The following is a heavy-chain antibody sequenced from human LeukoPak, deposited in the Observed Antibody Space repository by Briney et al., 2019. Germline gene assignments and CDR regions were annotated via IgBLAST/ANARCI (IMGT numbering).Heavy chain of an antibody. Sequence: KASETLSLTCAVYGGSFSGYYWSWIRQPPGKGLEWIGEINHSGSTNYNPSLKSRVTISVDTSKNQFSLKLSSVTAADTAVYYCARDNYDFWSGYKNGGLDYWGQGTLVTVSS. D-gene: IGHD3-3*01. CDR3: ARDNYDFWSGYKNGGLDY. J-gene: IGHJ4*02. CDR1: GGSFSGYY. CDR2: INHSGST. V-gene: IGHV4-34*01.